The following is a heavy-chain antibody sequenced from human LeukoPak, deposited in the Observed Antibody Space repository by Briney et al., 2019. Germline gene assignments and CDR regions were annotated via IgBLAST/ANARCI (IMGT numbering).Heavy chain of an antibody. CDR2: IKRDGREK. CDR3: ARGGVTTSSY. Sequence: PGGSLRLSCAASGFTLSSYAMSWVRQAPGKGLEWVANIKRDGREKNYVDSVKGRFTISRDDAKKSLYLQMNSLRAEDTAVYYCARGGVTTSSYWGQGTLVTVSS. CDR1: GFTLSSYA. D-gene: IGHD4-11*01. V-gene: IGHV3-7*05. J-gene: IGHJ4*02.